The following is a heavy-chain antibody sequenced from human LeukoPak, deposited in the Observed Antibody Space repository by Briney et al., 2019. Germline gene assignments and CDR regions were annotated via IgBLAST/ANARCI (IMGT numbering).Heavy chain of an antibody. Sequence: GGSLRLSCAASGFTFSDYYMSWIRQAPGKGLEWVSYISSSGSTIYYADSVKGRFTISRDNAKNSLYLQMSSLRSEDTAVYYCARSNYGGHSGVWFDPWGQGTLVTVSS. CDR1: GFTFSDYY. CDR2: ISSSGSTI. J-gene: IGHJ5*02. CDR3: ARSNYGGHSGVWFDP. D-gene: IGHD4-23*01. V-gene: IGHV3-11*01.